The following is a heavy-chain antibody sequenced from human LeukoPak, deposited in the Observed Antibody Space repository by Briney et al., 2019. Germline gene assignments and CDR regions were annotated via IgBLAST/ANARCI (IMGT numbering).Heavy chain of an antibody. V-gene: IGHV1-69*13. CDR3: AREVGPEYNWNDRGPFDY. CDR2: IIPIFGTA. CDR1: GGTFSSYA. D-gene: IGHD1-1*01. J-gene: IGHJ4*02. Sequence: SVKVSCKASGGTFSSYAISWVRQAPGQGLEWMGGIIPIFGTANYAQKFQGRITITADESTSTAYMELSSLRSEDTAVYYCAREVGPEYNWNDRGPFDYWGQGTLVTVSS.